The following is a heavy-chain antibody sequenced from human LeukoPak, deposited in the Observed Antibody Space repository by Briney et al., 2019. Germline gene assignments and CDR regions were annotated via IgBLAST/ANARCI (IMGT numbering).Heavy chain of an antibody. J-gene: IGHJ3*02. D-gene: IGHD3-22*01. V-gene: IGHV3-48*04. CDR1: GFTFSSYA. CDR3: ASSSLSSVDAFDI. CDR2: ISSSGSTI. Sequence: PGGSLRLSCAASGFTFSSYAMSWVRQAPGKGLEWVSYISSSGSTIYYADSVKGRFTISRDNAKNSLYLQMNSLRAEDTAVYYCASSSLSSVDAFDIWGQGTMVTVSS.